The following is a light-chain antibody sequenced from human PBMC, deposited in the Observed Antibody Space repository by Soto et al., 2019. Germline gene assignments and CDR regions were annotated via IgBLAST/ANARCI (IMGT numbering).Light chain of an antibody. V-gene: IGLV2-11*01. CDR3: CSYAASYTLL. Sequence: QSALTQPRSVSASPGQSVTISCTGPSSNVGGYNYVSWCQQNPGKAPKLMIYDATKRPSGVPDRFSGSKSGNAASLTISGLQAEDEADYYCCSYAASYTLLFGGGTQLTVL. CDR1: SSNVGGYNY. CDR2: DAT. J-gene: IGLJ2*01.